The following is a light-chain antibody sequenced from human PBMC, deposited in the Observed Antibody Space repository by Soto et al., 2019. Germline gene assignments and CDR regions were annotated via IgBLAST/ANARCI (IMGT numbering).Light chain of an antibody. J-gene: IGKJ3*01. V-gene: IGKV3-15*01. CDR3: QQYNNWPPFT. CDR2: GAS. CDR1: QSVSSN. Sequence: EIVMTQSPATLSVSPGERATLSCRASQSVSSNLAWYQQKPGQAPRLLIYGASTRATGIPARFSGSRSGTEFTHTLSSLQAEDFAVYYCQQYNNWPPFTFGPGTKVDIK.